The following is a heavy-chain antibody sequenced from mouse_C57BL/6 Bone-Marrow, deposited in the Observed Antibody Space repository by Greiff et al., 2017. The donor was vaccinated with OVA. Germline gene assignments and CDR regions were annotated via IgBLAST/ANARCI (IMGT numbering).Heavy chain of an antibody. Sequence: QVQLQQSGAELVRPGTSVKMSCKASGYTFTNYWIGWAKQRPGHGLEWIGDIYPGGGYTNYNEKFKGKATLTADKSSSTAYMQFSSLTSEDSAIYYCARRGYGSSWYFDVWGTGTTVTVSS. CDR2: IYPGGGYT. D-gene: IGHD1-1*01. CDR3: ARRGYGSSWYFDV. CDR1: GYTFTNYW. J-gene: IGHJ1*03. V-gene: IGHV1-63*01.